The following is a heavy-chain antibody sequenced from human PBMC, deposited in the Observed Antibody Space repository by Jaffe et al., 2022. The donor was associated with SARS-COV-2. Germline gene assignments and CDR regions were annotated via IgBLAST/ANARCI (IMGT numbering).Heavy chain of an antibody. V-gene: IGHV4-34*01. CDR1: GGSFSAHY. CDR2: INHNGGT. CDR3: ARGGYSSSWTPNFQYTELDV. D-gene: IGHD6-13*01. J-gene: IGHJ6*02. Sequence: QVQLQQWGTGLLKPSETLSLTCAVSGGSFSAHYWSWIRQSPGKGLEWIGEINHNGGTNKNPSLKSRVTISVDTSKNQFSLKVRSVTAADAAVYYCARGGYSSSWTPNFQYTELDVWGQGTTVTVSS.